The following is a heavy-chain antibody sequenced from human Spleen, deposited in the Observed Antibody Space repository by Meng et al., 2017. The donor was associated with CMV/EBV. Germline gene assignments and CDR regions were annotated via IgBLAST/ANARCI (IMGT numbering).Heavy chain of an antibody. V-gene: IGHV4-39*07. D-gene: IGHD3-22*01. Sequence: GSLRLSCTVYGDSISSSDYHWAWIRQPPGKGLECIGSIHSSGYTYSNPSLKSRVAFSLDTSKNQFSLKLSSVTAADTAVYYCARDYKFDIRPFDYWGQGTLVTAPQ. CDR2: IHSSGYT. J-gene: IGHJ4*02. CDR3: ARDYKFDIRPFDY. CDR1: GDSISSSDYH.